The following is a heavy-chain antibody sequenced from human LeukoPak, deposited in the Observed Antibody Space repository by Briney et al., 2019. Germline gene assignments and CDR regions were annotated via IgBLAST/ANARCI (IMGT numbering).Heavy chain of an antibody. J-gene: IGHJ4*02. CDR2: ISSSSSYI. CDR3: ASLDPNYYDSSGYYPFDY. Sequence: GGCLRLSCAASGFTFSSCSMNWVRQAPGKGLEWVSSISSSSSYIYYADSVKGQFTISRDNAKNSLYLQMNSLRAEDTAVYYCASLDPNYYDSSGYYPFDYWGQGTLVTVSS. D-gene: IGHD3-22*01. V-gene: IGHV3-21*01. CDR1: GFTFSSCS.